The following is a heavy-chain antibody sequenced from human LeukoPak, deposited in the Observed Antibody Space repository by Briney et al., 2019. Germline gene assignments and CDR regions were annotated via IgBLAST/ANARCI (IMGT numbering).Heavy chain of an antibody. CDR1: GFTFSSYN. J-gene: IGHJ4*02. Sequence: GGSLRLSCAASGFTFSSYNMHWARQAPGKGLEWVSDISSTSIYTNYADSVKGRFTISRDNAKNSLYLQMNSLRAEDTAVYYCAREDGYSSSWYSDYWGQGTLVTVSS. CDR3: AREDGYSSSWYSDY. D-gene: IGHD6-13*01. V-gene: IGHV3-21*05. CDR2: ISSTSIYT.